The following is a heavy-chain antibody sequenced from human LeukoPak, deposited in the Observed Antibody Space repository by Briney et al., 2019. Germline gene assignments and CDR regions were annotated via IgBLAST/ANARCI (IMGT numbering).Heavy chain of an antibody. D-gene: IGHD5-12*01. CDR1: GFTFSTYE. V-gene: IGHV3-48*03. CDR2: IISGGTTQ. CDR3: ARDTVDGPFVTSLDY. Sequence: AESLRLSCSASGFTFSTYEMNWVRQTPGKGLEWVAHIISGGTTQYYADSVRGRFTVSRDNAKNSLYLHMNSLRAEDTAVYYCARDTVDGPFVTSLDYWGQGARVTVSS. J-gene: IGHJ4*02.